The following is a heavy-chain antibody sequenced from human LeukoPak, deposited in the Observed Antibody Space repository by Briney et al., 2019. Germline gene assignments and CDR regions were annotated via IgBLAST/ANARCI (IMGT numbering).Heavy chain of an antibody. CDR2: ISSSSSYI. CDR1: GFTFSSYS. CDR3: AKDQQLEPFHY. Sequence: PGGSLRLSCAASGFTFSSYSMNWVRQAPGKGLEWVSSISSSSSYIYYADSVKGRFTISRDNAKNALYLQMNSLRAEDTAMYYCAKDQQLEPFHYWGQGTLVTVSS. D-gene: IGHD1-1*01. J-gene: IGHJ4*02. V-gene: IGHV3-21*01.